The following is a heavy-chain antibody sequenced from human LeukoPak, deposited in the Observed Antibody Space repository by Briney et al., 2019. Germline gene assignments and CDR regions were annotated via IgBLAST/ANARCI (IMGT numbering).Heavy chain of an antibody. D-gene: IGHD3-22*01. J-gene: IGHJ4*02. Sequence: PGGSLRLSCAASGFTFSSYAMSWVRQAPGKGLEWVSAISGSGGSTYYADSVKARFTISRDNSKNTLYLQMNSLRAEDTAVYYCANRDSSGYYYTRTHWGQGTLVTVSS. CDR2: ISGSGGST. CDR1: GFTFSSYA. CDR3: ANRDSSGYYYTRTH. V-gene: IGHV3-23*01.